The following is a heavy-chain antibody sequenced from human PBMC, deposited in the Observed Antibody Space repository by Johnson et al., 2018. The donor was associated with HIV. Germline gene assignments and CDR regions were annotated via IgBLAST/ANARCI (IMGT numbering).Heavy chain of an antibody. V-gene: IGHV3-33*08. CDR3: ARGRIATGGMRGGAFDV. D-gene: IGHD6-13*01. CDR1: GFTFDDDG. J-gene: IGHJ3*01. CDR2: IWYDGRNK. Sequence: QVQLVESGGGVIRPGGSLRLSCAASGFTFDDDGMSWVRQVPGKGLEWVAVIWYDGRNKYYADSVKGRFTISRDNSTLYLQMNSLRVEDTAVYYCARGRIATGGMRGGAFDVWGQGTMVTVSP.